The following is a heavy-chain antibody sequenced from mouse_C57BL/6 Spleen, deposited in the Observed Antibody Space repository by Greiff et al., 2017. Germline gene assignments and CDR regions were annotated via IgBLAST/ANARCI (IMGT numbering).Heavy chain of an antibody. D-gene: IGHD4-1*02. CDR2: IYPGSGST. V-gene: IGHV1-55*01. CDR1: GYTFTSYW. Sequence: QVQLKQPGAELVKPGASVKMSCKASGYTFTSYWITWVKQRPGQGLEWIGDIYPGSGSTNYNEKFKSKATLTVDTSSSTAYMQLSSLTSEDSAVYYCARDGQLGRDWYFDVWGTGTTVTVSS. CDR3: ARDGQLGRDWYFDV. J-gene: IGHJ1*03.